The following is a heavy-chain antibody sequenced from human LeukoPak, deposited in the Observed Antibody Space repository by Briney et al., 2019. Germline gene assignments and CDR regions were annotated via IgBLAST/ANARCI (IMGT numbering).Heavy chain of an antibody. D-gene: IGHD1-26*01. CDR1: GYSISSGYY. CDR2: IYHSGST. J-gene: IGHJ6*03. V-gene: IGHV4-38-2*02. CDR3: ARVGSGSYYHYYYYMDV. Sequence: TSENLSLTCTVSGYSISSGYYWGWIRQPPGKGLEWIGSIYHSGSTYYNPSLKSRVTISVDTSKNQFSLKLSSVTAADTAVYYCARVGSGSYYHYYYYMDVWGKGTTVTVSS.